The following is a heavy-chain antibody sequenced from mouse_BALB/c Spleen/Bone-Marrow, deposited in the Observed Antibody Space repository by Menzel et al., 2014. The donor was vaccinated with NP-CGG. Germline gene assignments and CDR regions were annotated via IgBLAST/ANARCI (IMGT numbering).Heavy chain of an antibody. D-gene: IGHD2-10*02. V-gene: IGHV7-1*02. CDR2: SRNKAKHYTT. J-gene: IGHJ3*01. Sequence: EVQLVESGGGLVQPGDSLRLSCATSGLTFSDFYMEWVRQPPGKRLEWIAASRNKAKHYTTEYSASVKGRFIVARDTSQSILYLQMNALRAEDTAIYYCARDVGYGNYFVYWGQGTLVTVSA. CDR1: GLTFSDFY. CDR3: ARDVGYGNYFVY.